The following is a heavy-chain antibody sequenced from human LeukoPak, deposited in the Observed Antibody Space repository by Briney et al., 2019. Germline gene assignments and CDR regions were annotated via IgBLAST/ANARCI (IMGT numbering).Heavy chain of an antibody. Sequence: SETLSLTCALYGGSFSGYYWSWIRHFPGKGLEWIGEISQSGSTMYTASLKNRVTISFDTSKNQFSLNLRSVTAADTAVYYCARDSAVLRGTFFDVWGQGTLVTVSS. D-gene: IGHD3-16*01. J-gene: IGHJ4*02. CDR3: ARDSAVLRGTFFDV. V-gene: IGHV4-34*01. CDR2: ISQSGST. CDR1: GGSFSGYY.